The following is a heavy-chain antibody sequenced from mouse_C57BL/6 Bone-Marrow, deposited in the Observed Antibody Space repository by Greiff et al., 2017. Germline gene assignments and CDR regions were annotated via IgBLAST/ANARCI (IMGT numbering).Heavy chain of an antibody. CDR2: IHPNSGST. CDR1: GFTFTDYY. V-gene: IGHV1-64*01. Sequence: VQLQQSGPVLVKPGPSVKISCKASGFTFTDYYMHWVKQRPGQGLEWIGMIHPNSGSTNYNEKFKSKATLTVDKSSSTAYMQLSSLTSEDSAVYYCARSKEIRPMDYWGQGTSVTVSS. CDR3: ARSKEIRPMDY. J-gene: IGHJ4*01.